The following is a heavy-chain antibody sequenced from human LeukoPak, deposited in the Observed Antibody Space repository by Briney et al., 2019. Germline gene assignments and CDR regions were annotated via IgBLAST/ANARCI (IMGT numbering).Heavy chain of an antibody. Sequence: ASVKVSCKVSGYTLTELSMHWVRQAPGKGLEWMGGFDPEDGETIYAQKFQGRVTMTEDTSTDTAYMELSSLRSEDTAVYYCATDKTYYYDSSGYGGFDYWGQGTLSPSPQ. CDR2: FDPEDGET. CDR1: GYTLTELS. J-gene: IGHJ4*02. CDR3: ATDKTYYYDSSGYGGFDY. V-gene: IGHV1-24*01. D-gene: IGHD3-22*01.